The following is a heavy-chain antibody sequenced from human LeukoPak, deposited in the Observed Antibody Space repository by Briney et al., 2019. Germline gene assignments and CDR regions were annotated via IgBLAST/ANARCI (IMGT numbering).Heavy chain of an antibody. V-gene: IGHV3-48*03. J-gene: IGHJ4*02. CDR2: ISSSSSTI. CDR1: GFTFSTYE. Sequence: PGGSLRLSCAASGFTFSTYEMNWVRQAPGKGLEWVSYISSSSSTIYYADSVKGRFTISRDNAKNSLYLQMNSLRAEDTAVYYCARGIVEFDYWGQGTLVTVSS. CDR3: ARGIVEFDY. D-gene: IGHD1-26*01.